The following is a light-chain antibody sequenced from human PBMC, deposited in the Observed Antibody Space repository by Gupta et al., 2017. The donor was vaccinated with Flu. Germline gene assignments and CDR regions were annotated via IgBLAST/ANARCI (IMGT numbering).Light chain of an antibody. CDR1: QSVGSY. J-gene: IGKJ4*01. Sequence: PGERATLSCRASQSVGSYLAWYQEKPGQAPRLLIYDASNRATGIPARFSGSRSGTDFTLTISSLDPEDAAVYYCQQRSNWPPSLTFGGGTKVEIK. V-gene: IGKV3-11*01. CDR2: DAS. CDR3: QQRSNWPPSLT.